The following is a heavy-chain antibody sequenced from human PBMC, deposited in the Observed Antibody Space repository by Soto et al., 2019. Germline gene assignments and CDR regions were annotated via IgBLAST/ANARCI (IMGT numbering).Heavy chain of an antibody. J-gene: IGHJ5*02. D-gene: IGHD2-2*02. Sequence: SETLSLTCAVYGGSFSGYYWSWIRQPPGKGLEWIGEINHSGSTNYNPSLKSRVTISVDTSKNQFSLKLSSVTAADTAVYYCARGLLIVVVPAAIRAGNWFDLWGQGTLVTVSS. CDR2: INHSGST. CDR1: GGSFSGYY. V-gene: IGHV4-34*01. CDR3: ARGLLIVVVPAAIRAGNWFDL.